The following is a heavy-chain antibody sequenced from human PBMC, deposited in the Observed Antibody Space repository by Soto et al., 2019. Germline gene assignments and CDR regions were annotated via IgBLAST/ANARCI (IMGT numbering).Heavy chain of an antibody. V-gene: IGHV3-21*01. J-gene: IGHJ4*02. CDR3: ASEWCGLPIRIY. CDR2: ISSSSSYI. D-gene: IGHD2-8*02. CDR1: GPSPSSNI. Sequence: PGGSLRICGSAAGPSPSSNIVCCVRQAPGKGLEWVSSISSSSSYISYADSVKGRFTISRDNAKNSLYLQMNSLRAEDTAVYYCASEWCGLPIRIYLGQGT.